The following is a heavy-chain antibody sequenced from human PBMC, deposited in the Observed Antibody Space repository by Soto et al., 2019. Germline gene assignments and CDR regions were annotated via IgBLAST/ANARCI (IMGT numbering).Heavy chain of an antibody. J-gene: IGHJ6*03. CDR3: AREFTTAPYYYYLDV. CDR2: IWYDGSNK. D-gene: IGHD3-22*01. V-gene: IGHV3-33*01. Sequence: QVQLVESGGGVVQPGRSLRLSCAASGFTFSSYGMHWVRQAPGKGLEWVAVIWYDGSNKYYADSVKGRFTISRDNSKNTLYLQMNSLRAEVTAVYYCAREFTTAPYYYYLDVWGKGTPVTVSS. CDR1: GFTFSSYG.